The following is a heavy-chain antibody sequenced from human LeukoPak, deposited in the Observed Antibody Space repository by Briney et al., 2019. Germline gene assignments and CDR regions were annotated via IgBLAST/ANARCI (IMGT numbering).Heavy chain of an antibody. Sequence: SETLSLTCTASGGSISTYYWSWIRQPPGKGLEWIGYIYYSGSTNYNPSLKSRVTISVDTSMNQFSLNLSSVTAADPAVYYCARDLYYYESSGYFFDYWGPGTLVTVSS. V-gene: IGHV4-59*12. CDR3: ARDLYYYESSGYFFDY. CDR2: IYYSGST. D-gene: IGHD3-22*01. J-gene: IGHJ4*02. CDR1: GGSISTYY.